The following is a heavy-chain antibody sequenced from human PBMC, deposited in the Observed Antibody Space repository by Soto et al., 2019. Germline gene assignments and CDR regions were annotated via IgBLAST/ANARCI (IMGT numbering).Heavy chain of an antibody. CDR3: ARGGIPPSGYGIAYAMDV. J-gene: IGHJ6*02. V-gene: IGHV4-39*01. CDR1: GVSISGSRYY. Sequence: LPETLSLTCTVSGVSISGSRYYWGWIRQPPGRGLEWIGNIYYSGSTYYTPALKSRVTLSVDTSKNQSSLNLNSVTAADTAVYYCARGGIPPSGYGIAYAMDVWGQGTTVTVSS. D-gene: IGHD1-26*01. CDR2: IYYSGST.